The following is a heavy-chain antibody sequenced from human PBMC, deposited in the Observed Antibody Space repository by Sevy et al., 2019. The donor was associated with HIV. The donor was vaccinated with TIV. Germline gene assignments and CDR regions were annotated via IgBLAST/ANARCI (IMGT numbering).Heavy chain of an antibody. CDR2: IKEDGSDK. D-gene: IGHD6-13*01. V-gene: IGHV3-7*01. CDR1: GFTFSSYW. J-gene: IGHJ4*02. CDR3: AKDLAGPGRRYFDY. Sequence: GGSLRLSCAASGFTFSSYWMNWVRQAPGKGLEWVANIKEDGSDKYYVDSVKGRFTISRDNAQNSLYLEMNSLRAEDTAVYYCAKDLAGPGRRYFDYWGQGTLVTVSS.